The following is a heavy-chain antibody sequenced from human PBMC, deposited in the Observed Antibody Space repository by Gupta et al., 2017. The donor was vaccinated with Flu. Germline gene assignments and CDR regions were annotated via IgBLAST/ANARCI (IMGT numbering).Heavy chain of an antibody. D-gene: IGHD3-10*01. Sequence: EVQLLESGGGFVQPGGSLRLSCAASGLTVRSYVMSWVGKAPGKGLEWVAGITGSGSRTYHADAVRGRFTISRDTSKSTLYWQMHSLRAEDTGVYYCAKDGEIRGMDVWGHGTTVTVSS. CDR2: ITGSGSRT. CDR1: GLTVRSYV. V-gene: IGHV3-23*01. CDR3: AKDGEIRGMDV. J-gene: IGHJ6*02.